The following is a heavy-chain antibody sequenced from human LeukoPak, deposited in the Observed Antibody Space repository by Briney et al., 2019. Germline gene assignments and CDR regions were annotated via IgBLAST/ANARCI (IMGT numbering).Heavy chain of an antibody. CDR1: GGTFSSYA. CDR3: ARDYMLYCSSTSCPAFYGMDV. Sequence: ASVKVSCKASGGTFSSYAISWVRQAPGQGLEWMGGIIPIFGTANYAQKFQGRVTITADESTSTAYMELSSLRSEDTAVYYCARDYMLYCSSTSCPAFYGMDVWGQGTTVTVSS. V-gene: IGHV1-69*13. J-gene: IGHJ6*02. D-gene: IGHD2-2*01. CDR2: IIPIFGTA.